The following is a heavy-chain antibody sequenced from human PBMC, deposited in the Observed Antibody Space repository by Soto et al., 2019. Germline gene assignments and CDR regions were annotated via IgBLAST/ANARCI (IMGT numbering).Heavy chain of an antibody. CDR3: ATAAVAGFSGDAFDL. CDR2: ISSSSSYI. V-gene: IGHV3-21*01. J-gene: IGHJ3*01. Sequence: EVQLVESGGGLVKPGGSLRLSCAASGFTFSSYSMNWVRQAPGKGLEWVSSISSSSSYIYYADSVKGRFTISRDNAKNSLYQQMNSLRAEDTAVYYCATAAVAGFSGDAFDLWGQGTMVTVSS. D-gene: IGHD6-19*01. CDR1: GFTFSSYS.